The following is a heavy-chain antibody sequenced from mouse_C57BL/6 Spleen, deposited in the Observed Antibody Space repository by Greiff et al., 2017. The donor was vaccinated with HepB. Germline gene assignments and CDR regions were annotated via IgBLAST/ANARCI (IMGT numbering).Heavy chain of an antibody. Sequence: EVQRVESGGGLVKPGGSLKLSCAASGFTFSSYTMSWVRQTPEKRLEWVATISGGGGNTYYPDSVKGRFTISRDNAKNTLYLQMSSLRSEDTALYYCARLYDGYLPAMDYWGQGTSVTVSS. CDR2: ISGGGGNT. CDR3: ARLYDGYLPAMDY. J-gene: IGHJ4*01. D-gene: IGHD2-3*01. V-gene: IGHV5-9*01. CDR1: GFTFSSYT.